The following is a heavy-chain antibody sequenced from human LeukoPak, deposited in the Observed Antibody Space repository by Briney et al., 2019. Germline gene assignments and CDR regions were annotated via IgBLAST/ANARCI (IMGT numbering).Heavy chain of an antibody. CDR1: GFTFSSNY. D-gene: IGHD3-16*01. Sequence: GGSLRLSCAASGFTFSSNYMSWVRQAPGKGLEGVSVIYSGGRTYYAASVTGRFTISRDNSKNTLYLQMTSLRAENTAVYYCARGFVTDYWGQGTLVTVSS. J-gene: IGHJ4*02. CDR3: ARGFVTDY. CDR2: IYSGGRT. V-gene: IGHV3-66*01.